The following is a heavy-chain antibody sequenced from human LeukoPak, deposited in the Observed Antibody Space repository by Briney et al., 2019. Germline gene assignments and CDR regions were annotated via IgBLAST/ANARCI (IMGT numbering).Heavy chain of an antibody. CDR3: ARVGGGNFCFDY. D-gene: IGHD4-23*01. J-gene: IGHJ4*02. CDR1: GGSISSGDYY. CDR2: IYYSGST. Sequence: PSQTLSLTCTVSGGSISSGDYYWRWVRQPPGKGLEWIVYIYYSGSTYYNPSLKTRVTISVDTSKNQFSLKLSSVTAADTAVYYCARVGGGNFCFDYWGQGTLVTVSS. V-gene: IGHV4-30-4*01.